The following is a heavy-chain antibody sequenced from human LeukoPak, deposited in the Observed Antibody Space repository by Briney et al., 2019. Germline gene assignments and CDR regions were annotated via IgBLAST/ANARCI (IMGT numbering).Heavy chain of an antibody. CDR1: GGSFSGYY. CDR3: ARLRVVTATAYYFDY. CDR2: INHSGST. Sequence: SETLSLTCAVYGGSFSGYYWSWIRQPPGKGLEWIGEINHSGSTNYNPSLKSRVTISVDTSKNQFSLKLSSVTAADTAVYYCARLRVVTATAYYFDYWGQGTLVTVSS. D-gene: IGHD2-21*02. V-gene: IGHV4-34*01. J-gene: IGHJ4*02.